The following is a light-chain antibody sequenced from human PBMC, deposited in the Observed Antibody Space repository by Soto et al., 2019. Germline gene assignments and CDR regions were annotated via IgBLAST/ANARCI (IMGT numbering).Light chain of an antibody. CDR1: QSVCRD. CDR3: QQYGSSPLT. J-gene: IGKJ4*01. V-gene: IGKV3-20*01. CDR2: GAS. Sequence: EIVVTQSPGTLSVSPGERATLSCRASQSVCRDLAWYQQKPGQAPRLLIYGASSRATGIPDRFSGSGSGTDFTLTISRLEPEDFAVYYCQQYGSSPLTFGGGTKVDIK.